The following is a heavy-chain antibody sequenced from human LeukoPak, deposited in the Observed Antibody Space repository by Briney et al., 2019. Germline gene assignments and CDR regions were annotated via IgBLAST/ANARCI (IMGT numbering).Heavy chain of an antibody. Sequence: GASVKVSCKASGYTFTSYGISWVRQAPGQGLEWMGWISAYNGNTNYAQKLQGRVTMTTDTSTSTAYMELRSLRSDDTAVYYCARTLPGIAVADPFDYWGQGTLVTVSS. V-gene: IGHV1-18*01. J-gene: IGHJ4*02. CDR3: ARTLPGIAVADPFDY. CDR2: ISAYNGNT. CDR1: GYTFTSYG. D-gene: IGHD6-19*01.